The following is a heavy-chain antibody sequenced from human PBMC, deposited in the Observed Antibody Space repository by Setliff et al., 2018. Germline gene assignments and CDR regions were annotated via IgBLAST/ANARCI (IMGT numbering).Heavy chain of an antibody. V-gene: IGHV4-4*02. J-gene: IGHJ5*02. CDR1: GGSISSSNW. CDR3: ARELYYYGSGSWTFDP. Sequence: SETLSLTCAVSGGSISSSNWWSWVRQPPGKGLEWIGEIYHSGSTNYNPSLKSRVTISVDTSKNQFSLKLSSVTAADTAVYYCARELYYYGSGSWTFDPWGQGTLVTVSS. D-gene: IGHD3-10*01. CDR2: IYHSGST.